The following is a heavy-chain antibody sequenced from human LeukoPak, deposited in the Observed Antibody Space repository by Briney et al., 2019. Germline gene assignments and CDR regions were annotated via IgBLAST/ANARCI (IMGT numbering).Heavy chain of an antibody. D-gene: IGHD3-10*01. J-gene: IGHJ4*02. CDR1: GGTFSSYA. Sequence: SVKVSCKASGGTFSSYAISWVRQAPGQRLEWMGRIIPIFGTANYAQKFQGRVTITTDESTSTAYMELSSLRSEDTAVYYCARHYYGSSPPFDYWGQGTLVTVSS. V-gene: IGHV1-69*05. CDR3: ARHYYGSSPPFDY. CDR2: IIPIFGTA.